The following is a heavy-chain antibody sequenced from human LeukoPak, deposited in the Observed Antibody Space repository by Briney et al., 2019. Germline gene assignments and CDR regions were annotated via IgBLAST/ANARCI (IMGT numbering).Heavy chain of an antibody. Sequence: ASVKVSCKTSGYTFTGYYMHWVRQAPGQGLEWMGWINPNSGGTNYAQKFQGRVTMTRDTSISTAYMELSRLRSDDTAFYYCARAGVWDYNDSSGYHNGAFDIWGQGTMVTVSS. V-gene: IGHV1-2*02. CDR2: INPNSGGT. CDR1: GYTFTGYY. CDR3: ARAGVWDYNDSSGYHNGAFDI. D-gene: IGHD3-22*01. J-gene: IGHJ3*02.